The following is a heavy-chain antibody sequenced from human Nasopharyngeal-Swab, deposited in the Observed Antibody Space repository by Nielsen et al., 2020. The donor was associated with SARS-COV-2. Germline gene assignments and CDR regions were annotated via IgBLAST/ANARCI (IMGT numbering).Heavy chain of an antibody. D-gene: IGHD3-3*01. CDR3: ARVKYDFWSGYIYYFDY. CDR1: DGSISSSTYY. CDR2: IYYSGST. J-gene: IGHJ4*02. Sequence: SETLSLTCTVSDGSISSSTYYWAWIRQPPGKGLEWIGSIYYSGSTHYNPSLKSRVTISADTSKNQFSLKLRSVTAADTAVYYCARVKYDFWSGYIYYFDYWGQGTLVTVSS. V-gene: IGHV4-39*01.